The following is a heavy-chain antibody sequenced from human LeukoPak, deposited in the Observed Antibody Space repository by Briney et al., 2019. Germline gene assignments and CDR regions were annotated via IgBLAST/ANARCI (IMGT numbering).Heavy chain of an antibody. CDR1: GYTFTNNY. CDR2: IYPRDGST. CDR3: ARDYHPYYYDSSGPRADY. J-gene: IGHJ4*02. Sequence: ASVKVSCKASGYTFTNNYLHWVRQAPGQGLEWMGMIYPRDGSTSYAQNFQGRVTVTRDTSTTTVHMELRGLRSEDTAVYYCARDYHPYYYDSSGPRADYWGQGTLVTVSS. D-gene: IGHD3-22*01. V-gene: IGHV1-46*01.